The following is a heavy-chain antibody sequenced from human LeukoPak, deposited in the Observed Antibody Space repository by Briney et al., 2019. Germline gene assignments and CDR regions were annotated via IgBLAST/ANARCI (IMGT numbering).Heavy chain of an antibody. V-gene: IGHV5-51*01. CDR3: ARRSRYGDYIDDAFDI. D-gene: IGHD4-17*01. CDR2: IYPGDSDT. CDR1: GYSFTRYW. J-gene: IGHJ3*02. Sequence: GESLKISCKGSGYSFTRYWIGWVRQMPGKGLEWMGIIYPGDSDTRYSPSFQGQVTISADKSISTAYLQWSSLKASDTAMYYCARRSRYGDYIDDAFDIWGQGTMVTVSS.